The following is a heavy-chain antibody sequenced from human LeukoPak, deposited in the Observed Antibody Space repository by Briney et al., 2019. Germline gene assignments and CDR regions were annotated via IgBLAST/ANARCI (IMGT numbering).Heavy chain of an antibody. CDR3: ARLYVVEYSYGYLAFDI. CDR2: ISYSGST. J-gene: IGHJ3*02. D-gene: IGHD5-18*01. V-gene: IGHV4-61*08. CDR1: GGSISSGGYY. Sequence: SETLSLTCTVSGGSISSGGYYWSWIRQPPGKGLEWIGYISYSGSTNYNPSLKSRVTISIDTSKNQLSLKLSSVTAADTAVYYCARLYVVEYSYGYLAFDIWGQGTMVTVSS.